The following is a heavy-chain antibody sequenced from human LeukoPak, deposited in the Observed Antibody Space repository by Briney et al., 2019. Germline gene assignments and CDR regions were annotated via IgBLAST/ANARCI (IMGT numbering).Heavy chain of an antibody. CDR2: ISWNSGSI. Sequence: GGSLRLSCAASGFTFDDYAMHWVRQAPGKGLEWVSGISWNSGSIAYADSVKGRFTISRDNATNSLYLQMNSLRAEDMALYYCARGVGDYCSGGSCYYFDSWGQGTLVTVSS. CDR1: GFTFDDYA. CDR3: ARGVGDYCSGGSCYYFDS. D-gene: IGHD2-15*01. J-gene: IGHJ4*02. V-gene: IGHV3-9*03.